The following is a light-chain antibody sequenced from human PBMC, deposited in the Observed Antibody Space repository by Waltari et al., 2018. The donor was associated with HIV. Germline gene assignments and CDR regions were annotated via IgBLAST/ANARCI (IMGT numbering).Light chain of an antibody. Sequence: QSVLTQPPSVSEAPRQRVTISCSGSSSNIGSNAVHWYQQVPGKSPKLLIYYDDLLSSGVSDRFSGSKSGTSASLAIRGLQSEDEADYYCAAWDDSLNGYVFGSGAKVTV. V-gene: IGLV1-36*01. CDR1: SSNIGSNA. CDR2: YDD. J-gene: IGLJ1*01. CDR3: AAWDDSLNGYV.